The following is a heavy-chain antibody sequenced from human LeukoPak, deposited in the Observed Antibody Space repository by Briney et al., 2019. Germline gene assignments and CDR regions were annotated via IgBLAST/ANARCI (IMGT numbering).Heavy chain of an antibody. CDR1: GFTFSSYS. Sequence: GGSLRLSCAASGFTFSSYSMNWVRQAPGKGPEWVSYISSSSRTIYYADSVKGRFTISGDNAKNSLYLQMNSLRAEDTAVYYCARDKDDAFDIWGQGTMVTVSS. CDR2: ISSSSRTI. J-gene: IGHJ3*02. V-gene: IGHV3-48*01. CDR3: ARDKDDAFDI.